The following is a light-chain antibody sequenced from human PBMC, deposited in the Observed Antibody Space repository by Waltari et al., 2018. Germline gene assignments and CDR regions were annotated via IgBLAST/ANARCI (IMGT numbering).Light chain of an antibody. J-gene: IGLJ2*01. CDR2: EVS. CDR3: SSYTSSSTYVV. V-gene: IGLV2-14*01. CDR1: SSDVGGYNY. Sequence: QSALTQPASVSGSPGQSITISCTGTSSDVGGYNYVSWYQQHPGKAPKLMIYEVSNRPAGVSNRFPGSKPGNTASLTIAGLQAEDEADYYCSSYTSSSTYVVFGGGTKLTVL.